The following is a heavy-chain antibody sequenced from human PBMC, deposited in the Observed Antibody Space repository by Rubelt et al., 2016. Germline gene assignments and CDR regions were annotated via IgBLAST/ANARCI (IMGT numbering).Heavy chain of an antibody. CDR1: GFTFNNAW. CDR2: IKSKTDGETT. D-gene: IGHD2-2*01. V-gene: IGHV3-15*01. J-gene: IGHJ4*02. CDR3: ITDPDCSSSSCFSHFDY. Sequence: EVQLVESGGGLVKPGGSLRLSCVVSGFTFNNAWMSWVRQGPGKGLEWVGRIKSKTDGETTDYAAPAKGRFSISRDDSKNTLYLQMNNLKTEDTAVYDCITDPDCSSSSCFSHFDYWGQGTLVTVSS.